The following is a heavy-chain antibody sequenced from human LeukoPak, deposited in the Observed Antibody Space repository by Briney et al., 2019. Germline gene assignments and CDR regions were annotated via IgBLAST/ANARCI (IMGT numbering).Heavy chain of an antibody. Sequence: PRGSLRLSCAASGFTVCNNFVTWVRHAPGKGLEWVSIIYSGGGTDYADSVQGRFTISRYNSKNTVYLQMNSLRAEDTAVYHCARKSLGIAAAGTFFGSWGQGTLVTVSS. J-gene: IGHJ5*02. CDR2: IYSGGGT. V-gene: IGHV3-53*01. D-gene: IGHD6-13*01. CDR1: GFTVCNNF. CDR3: ARKSLGIAAAGTFFGS.